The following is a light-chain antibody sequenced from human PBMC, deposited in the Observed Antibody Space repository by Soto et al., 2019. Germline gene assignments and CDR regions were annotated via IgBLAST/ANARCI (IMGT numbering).Light chain of an antibody. J-gene: IGLJ1*01. V-gene: IGLV2-14*01. CDR1: SSDVGRFNY. CDR3: SSYTDGNTYL. Sequence: QSVLTQPASVSGSPGQSITISCTGTSSDVGRFNYVSWYQQHPGKAPKLIIYGVTSRPSGVSNRFSGSKSANTASLTISWLQNEDEADYHCSSYTDGNTYLFGTGTKVTVL. CDR2: GVT.